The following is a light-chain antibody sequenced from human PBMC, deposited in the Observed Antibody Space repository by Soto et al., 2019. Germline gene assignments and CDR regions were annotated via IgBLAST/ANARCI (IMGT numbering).Light chain of an antibody. CDR2: GAS. Sequence: IAMTHAPYTLSVSPVYRATLSFRASRGVRSDLAWYQQKAGQSPRLLIYGASTRAAETPARFSGSGSETEFTLTISSLQSEDFAVYYCQQYSKWPLTFGGGTKVDIK. J-gene: IGKJ4*01. CDR1: RGVRSD. CDR3: QQYSKWPLT. V-gene: IGKV3-15*01.